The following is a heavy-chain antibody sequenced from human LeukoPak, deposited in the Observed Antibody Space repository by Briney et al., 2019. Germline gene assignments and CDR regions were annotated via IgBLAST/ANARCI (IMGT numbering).Heavy chain of an antibody. CDR3: ARVGYYYDSSGYFE. V-gene: IGHV3-9*01. Sequence: GGSLRLSCAASGFTFDDYAMHWVRQAPGKGLEWVSGISWNSGSIGYADSVKGRFTISRDNAKNSLYLQMNSLRAEDTAVYYCARVGYYYDSSGYFEWGQGTLVTVSS. CDR1: GFTFDDYA. J-gene: IGHJ4*02. D-gene: IGHD3-22*01. CDR2: ISWNSGSI.